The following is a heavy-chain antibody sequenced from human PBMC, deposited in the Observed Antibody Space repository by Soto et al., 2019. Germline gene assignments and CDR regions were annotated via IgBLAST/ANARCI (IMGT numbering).Heavy chain of an antibody. CDR3: AESYCSSTSCSWNWFDP. D-gene: IGHD2-2*01. CDR2: ISAYNGNT. V-gene: IGHV1-18*01. J-gene: IGHJ5*02. CDR1: GYTFTSYG. Sequence: ASVKVSCKTSGYTFTSYGISWVRQAPGQGLEWMGWISAYNGNTNYAQKLQGRVTMTTDTSTSTAYMELRSLRSDDTAVYYCAESYCSSTSCSWNWFDPWGQGTLVTVSS.